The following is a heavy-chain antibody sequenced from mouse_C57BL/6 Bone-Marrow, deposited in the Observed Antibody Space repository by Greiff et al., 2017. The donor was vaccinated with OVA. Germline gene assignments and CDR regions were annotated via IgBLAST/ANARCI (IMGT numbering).Heavy chain of an antibody. CDR3: ARKEEYYGSKYFDV. J-gene: IGHJ1*03. Sequence: VQLKESVAELVRPGASVKLSCTASGFNIKDTYMPWVKQRPEQGLEWIGRIDPANGSTKYAPKFQGKATITADTSSNTAYLQLSSLTSEDTAIYYCARKEEYYGSKYFDVWGTGTTVTVSS. CDR1: GFNIKDTY. V-gene: IGHV14-3*01. CDR2: IDPANGST. D-gene: IGHD1-1*01.